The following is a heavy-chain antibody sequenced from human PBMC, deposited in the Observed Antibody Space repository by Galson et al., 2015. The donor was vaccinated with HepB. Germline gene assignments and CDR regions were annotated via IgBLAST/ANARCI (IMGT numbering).Heavy chain of an antibody. D-gene: IGHD3-3*01. CDR3: ARGGAMARSHYTESFDY. V-gene: IGHV1-18*04. Sequence: SVKVSCKASGYTFHTYIINWVRQAPGQGLEWMGWINPYNGKSNCPQKLQGRVSMTTGSSTSTAYMDLRGLRSGDTAVYYCARGGAMARSHYTESFDYWGQGTLVTVSS. CDR2: INPYNGKS. CDR1: GYTFHTYI. J-gene: IGHJ4*02.